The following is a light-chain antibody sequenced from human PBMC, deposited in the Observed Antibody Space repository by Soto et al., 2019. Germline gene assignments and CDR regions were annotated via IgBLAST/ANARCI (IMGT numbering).Light chain of an antibody. CDR2: GAS. V-gene: IGKV3-20*01. Sequence: EIVLTQSPGTLSLSPGERATLSCRASQSVSSSNLAWYQQKAGQAPRLLIYGASSRATRIPDRFSGRRSWRDVTLTISRLEPADFAVYYCQQYGSSPRTFGQGTKVEIK. J-gene: IGKJ1*01. CDR3: QQYGSSPRT. CDR1: QSVSSSN.